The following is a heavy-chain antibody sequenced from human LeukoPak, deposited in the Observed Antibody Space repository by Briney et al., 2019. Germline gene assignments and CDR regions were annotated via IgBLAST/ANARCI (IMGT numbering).Heavy chain of an antibody. D-gene: IGHD3-3*01. V-gene: IGHV3-49*04. J-gene: IGHJ4*02. CDR1: GFTFGDYA. CDR3: TRAYLRFLEWLFDY. Sequence: GGSLRLSCTASGFTFGDYAMSWVRQAPGKGLEWVGFIRSKAYGGTTEYAASVKGRFTISRDDSKSIAYLQMNSLKTEDTAVYYCTRAYLRFLEWLFDYWGQGTLVTVSS. CDR2: IRSKAYGGTT.